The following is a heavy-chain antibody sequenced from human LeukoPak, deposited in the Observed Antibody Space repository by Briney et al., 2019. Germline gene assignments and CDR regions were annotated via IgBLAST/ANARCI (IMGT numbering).Heavy chain of an antibody. V-gene: IGHV3-21*01. CDR2: ISGSSTYI. Sequence: AGGSLRLSCVASGFTFSNYFMNWVRQAPGKGLEWVSSISGSSTYIYHADSVKGRFTISRDNAKDSLYLHLNSLRVEDTAVYYCATNTGTYRDAYDYWGQGTLVTVSS. D-gene: IGHD2-8*02. J-gene: IGHJ4*02. CDR3: ATNTGTYRDAYDY. CDR1: GFTFSNYF.